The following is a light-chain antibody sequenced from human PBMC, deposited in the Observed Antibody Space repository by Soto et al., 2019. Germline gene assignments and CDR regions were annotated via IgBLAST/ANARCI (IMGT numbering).Light chain of an antibody. J-gene: IGKJ1*01. Sequence: EIVLTQSPGTLSLSPGERATLSCRASQSVSTSLAWYQQKPGRAPRLLIYGASNRDTGVPARFSGSVSGTDFTRTISSLQSEDFEVYDCQQYSSWMWTFGQGTKVDIK. V-gene: IGKV3-15*01. CDR1: QSVSTS. CDR3: QQYSSWMWT. CDR2: GAS.